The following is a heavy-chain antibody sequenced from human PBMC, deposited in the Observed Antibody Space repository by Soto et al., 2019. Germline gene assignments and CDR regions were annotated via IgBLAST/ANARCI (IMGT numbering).Heavy chain of an antibody. V-gene: IGHV3-30*18. CDR1: GFVFSSYG. Sequence: GGSLRLSCAASGFVFSSYGMHWVRQAPGKGLEWVAVISYDGSNKYYADSVKGRFTISRDNSKNTLYLQMNSLRAEDTAVYYCAKEVWSGPMDVWGQGTTVTVSS. CDR2: ISYDGSNK. J-gene: IGHJ6*02. CDR3: AKEVWSGPMDV. D-gene: IGHD3-3*01.